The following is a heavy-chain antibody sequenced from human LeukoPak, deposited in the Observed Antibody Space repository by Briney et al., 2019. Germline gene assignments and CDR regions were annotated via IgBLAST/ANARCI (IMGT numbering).Heavy chain of an antibody. V-gene: IGHV1-18*01. J-gene: IGHJ4*02. Sequence: ASVKVSCKASGYTFTSYGISWVRQAPGQGLEWMGWISAYNGNTNYAQKLQGRVTMTTDTSTSTAYMELRSLRSDDAAVYYCAREKASITMVRGVGPGDYWGQGTLVTVSS. CDR2: ISAYNGNT. CDR1: GYTFTSYG. CDR3: AREKASITMVRGVGPGDY. D-gene: IGHD3-10*01.